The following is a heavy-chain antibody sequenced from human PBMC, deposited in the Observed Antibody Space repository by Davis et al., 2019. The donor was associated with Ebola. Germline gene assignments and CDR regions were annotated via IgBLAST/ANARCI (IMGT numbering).Heavy chain of an antibody. V-gene: IGHV4-31*03. CDR1: GGSISSGGYY. D-gene: IGHD2-15*01. CDR3: ARVPGYCSGGSCPYSDNWFDP. J-gene: IGHJ5*02. CDR2: IYYSGST. Sequence: PSETLSLTCTVSGGSISSGGYYWSWIRQHPGKGLEWIGYIYYSGSTYYNPSLKSRVTISVDTSKNQFSLKLSSVTAADTAVYYCARVPGYCSGGSCPYSDNWFDPWGQGTLVTVSS.